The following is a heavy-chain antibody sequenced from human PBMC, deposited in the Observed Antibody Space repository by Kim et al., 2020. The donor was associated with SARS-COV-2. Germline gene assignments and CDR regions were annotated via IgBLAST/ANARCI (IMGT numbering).Heavy chain of an antibody. CDR2: ISSSGSTI. J-gene: IGHJ4*02. CDR3: ARWNDYGYYYDSSGYSYFDY. CDR1: GFTFSSDE. D-gene: IGHD3-22*01. Sequence: GGSLRLSCAASGFTFSSDEMNWVRQAPGKGLEWVSYISSSGSTIYYADSVKGRFTISRDNAKNSLYLQMNSLRAEDTAVYYCARWNDYGYYYDSSGYSYFDYWRQGTLVTVSS. V-gene: IGHV3-48*03.